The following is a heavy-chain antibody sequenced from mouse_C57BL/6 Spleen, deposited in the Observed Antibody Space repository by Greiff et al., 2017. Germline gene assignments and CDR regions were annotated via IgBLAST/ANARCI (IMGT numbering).Heavy chain of an antibody. V-gene: IGHV1-26*01. D-gene: IGHD2-5*01. J-gene: IGHJ1*03. CDR3: AGYSNYRYVDV. CDR1: GYTFTDYY. CDR2: INPNNGGT. Sequence: VQLQQSGPELVKPGASVKISCKASGYTFTDYYMNWVKQSHGKSLEWIGDINPNNGGTSYNQKFKGKATLTVDKSSSTAYMELRSLTSEDSAVYYCAGYSNYRYVDVWGTGTTVTVSS.